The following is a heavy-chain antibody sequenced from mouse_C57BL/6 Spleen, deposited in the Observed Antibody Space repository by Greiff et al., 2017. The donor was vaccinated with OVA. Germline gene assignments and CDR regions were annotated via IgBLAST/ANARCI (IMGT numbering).Heavy chain of an antibody. CDR1: GYTFTSYW. Sequence: QVQLQQPGAELVRPGSSVKLSCNASGYTFTSYWMDWVKQRPGQGLEWIGNIYPSDSETHYNQKFKDKATLTVDKSSSTAYMQLSSLTSEDSAVYYCARSPNYYGNYDYAMDYWGQGTSVTVSS. D-gene: IGHD2-1*01. CDR3: ARSPNYYGNYDYAMDY. J-gene: IGHJ4*01. CDR2: IYPSDSET. V-gene: IGHV1-61*01.